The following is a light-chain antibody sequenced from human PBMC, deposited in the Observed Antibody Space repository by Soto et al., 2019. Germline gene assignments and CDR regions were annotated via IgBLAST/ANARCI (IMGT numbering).Light chain of an antibody. V-gene: IGLV2-14*01. Sequence: QSALTQPASVSGSPGPSITISCTGASSDVGRYNYVSWYQLHPGKAPKLIIYEVSNRPSGVSNRFSGSKSGNTASLTISGLRAEDEADYYCNSYTSSTAYVFGTGTKLTVL. J-gene: IGLJ1*01. CDR1: SSDVGRYNY. CDR2: EVS. CDR3: NSYTSSTAYV.